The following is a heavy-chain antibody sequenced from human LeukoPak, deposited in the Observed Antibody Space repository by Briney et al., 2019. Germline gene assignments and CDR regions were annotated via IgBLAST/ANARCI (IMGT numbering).Heavy chain of an antibody. CDR1: GFTFSSYW. V-gene: IGHV3-21*01. Sequence: GGSLRLSCAASGFTFSSYWMHWVRQAPGKGLEWVSSISSSSSYIYYADSVKGRFTISRDNAKNSLYLQMNSLRAEDTAVYYCAREGVVVTTGYYYYMDVWGKGTTVTVSS. CDR3: AREGVVVTTGYYYYMDV. J-gene: IGHJ6*03. D-gene: IGHD2-15*01. CDR2: ISSSSSYI.